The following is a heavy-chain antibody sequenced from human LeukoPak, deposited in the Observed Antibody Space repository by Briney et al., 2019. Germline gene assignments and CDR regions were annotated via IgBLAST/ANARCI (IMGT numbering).Heavy chain of an antibody. Sequence: SETLSLTCTVSGDSISSYYWSWIRQPPGKGLEWIGYIYYSGGTDYNPSLKSRVTISVDTSKNQFSLKLRSVTTADTAVYYCARHVTISGPYDASDIWGQGTMVTVSP. CDR2: IYYSGGT. CDR3: ARHVTISGPYDASDI. CDR1: GDSISSYY. D-gene: IGHD5-24*01. V-gene: IGHV4-59*08. J-gene: IGHJ3*02.